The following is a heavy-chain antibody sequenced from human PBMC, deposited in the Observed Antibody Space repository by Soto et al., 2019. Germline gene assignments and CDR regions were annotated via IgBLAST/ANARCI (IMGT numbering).Heavy chain of an antibody. D-gene: IGHD3-10*01. CDR1: GYSFTVYG. V-gene: IGHV1-18*01. Sequence: QVRLVQSGAEVKRPGASVKVSCKTYGYSFTVYGISWVRQAPGQGLEWMGWMSTYTGDTNYARKFRGRVTMTTDISASTASMELRSLTSGGTAVYYCARDPGGATGFDPWGQGTPVIVST. CDR3: ARDPGGATGFDP. J-gene: IGHJ5*02. CDR2: MSTYTGDT.